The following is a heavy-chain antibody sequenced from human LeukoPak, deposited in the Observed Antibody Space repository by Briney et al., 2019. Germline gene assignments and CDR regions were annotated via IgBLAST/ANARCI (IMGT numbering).Heavy chain of an antibody. CDR1: GGSISNSSYY. J-gene: IGHJ4*02. Sequence: SETLSLTCIVSGGSISNSSYYWGWIRQPPGKGLEWIGSIYYSGSAYYNPSLKSRVTISVDTSKNQFSLKLTSVTAADTAVYYCAKHWVVTPNYWGQGTLVTVSS. V-gene: IGHV4-39*01. CDR2: IYYSGSA. CDR3: AKHWVVTPNY. D-gene: IGHD4-23*01.